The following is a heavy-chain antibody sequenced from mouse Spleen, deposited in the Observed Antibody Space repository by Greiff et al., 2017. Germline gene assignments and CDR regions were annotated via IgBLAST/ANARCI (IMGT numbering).Heavy chain of an antibody. D-gene: IGHD1-1*02. CDR3: ARGLSLWYFDV. CDR2: IWSGGST. V-gene: IGHV2-2*01. CDR1: GFSLTSYG. J-gene: IGHJ1*03. Sequence: VKLVESGPGLVQPSQSLSITCTVSGFSLTSYGVHWVRQSPGKGLEWLGVIWSGGSTDYNAAFISRLSISKDKSKSQVFFKMNSLQADDTAIYYCARGLSLWYFDVWGTGTTVTVSS.